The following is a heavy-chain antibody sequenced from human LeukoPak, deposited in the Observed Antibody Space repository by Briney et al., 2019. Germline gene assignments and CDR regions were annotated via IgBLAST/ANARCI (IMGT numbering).Heavy chain of an antibody. D-gene: IGHD5-18*01. CDR3: ARAPRYSYGSFFDY. CDR2: ISTYNGNT. CDR1: GYTFTSYG. V-gene: IGHV1-18*01. J-gene: IGHJ4*02. Sequence: ASVKVSCKASGYTFTSYGISWVRQAPGQGLEWMGWISTYNGNTHYAQKFQGRVTMPTDTFTSTAYMELRSLRSDDTAVYYCARAPRYSYGSFFDYWGQGTLVTVSS.